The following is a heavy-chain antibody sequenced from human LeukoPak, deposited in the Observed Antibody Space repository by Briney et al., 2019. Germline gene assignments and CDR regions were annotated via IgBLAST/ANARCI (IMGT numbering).Heavy chain of an antibody. CDR1: GFTFSDYY. Sequence: GSLRLSCAASGFTFSDYYMSWIRQAPGKGLEWIGSIYYSGSTYYNPSLKSRVTISVDTSKNQFSLKLSSVTAADTAVYYCARHSLQWLVPWEADWGQGTLVTVSS. CDR3: ARHSLQWLVPWEAD. J-gene: IGHJ4*02. D-gene: IGHD6-19*01. CDR2: IYYSGST. V-gene: IGHV4-39*01.